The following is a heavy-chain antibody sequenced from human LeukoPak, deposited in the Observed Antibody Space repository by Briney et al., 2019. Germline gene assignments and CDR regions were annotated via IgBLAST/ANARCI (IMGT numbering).Heavy chain of an antibody. J-gene: IGHJ2*01. V-gene: IGHV4-4*09. CDR3: ARRSGGGYDWYFDL. CDR2: IYSSGST. Sequence: SETLSLTCTVSGDSISGDYWSWIRQPPGKGLEWIGYIYSSGSTNYNPSLRSRVTISVDTSKNQFSLKLRSVTAADTAVYYCARRSGGGYDWYFDLWGRGTLVTVSS. D-gene: IGHD5-12*01. CDR1: GDSISGDY.